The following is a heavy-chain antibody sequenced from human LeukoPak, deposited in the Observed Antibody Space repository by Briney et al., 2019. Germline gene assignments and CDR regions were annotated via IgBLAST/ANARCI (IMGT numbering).Heavy chain of an antibody. CDR2: ITDTGDAT. Sequence: GGSLRPSCAASGFTFRNFAMAWVRQAPGKGLEWVSSITDTGDATGYTESVKGRFTISRDNSKGTVWLQMNSLRAEDTAIYYCAKSDCGSDGCKLYDYWAQGTQVTVSS. J-gene: IGHJ4*02. CDR3: AKSDCGSDGCKLYDY. CDR1: GFTFRNFA. D-gene: IGHD2-21*01. V-gene: IGHV3-23*01.